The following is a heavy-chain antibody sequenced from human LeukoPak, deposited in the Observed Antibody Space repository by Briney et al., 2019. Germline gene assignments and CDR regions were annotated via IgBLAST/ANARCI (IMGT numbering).Heavy chain of an antibody. J-gene: IGHJ6*03. Sequence: GASVKVSCKASGYTFTSYDIKWVRQATGQGLEWMGWMNPNSGNTGYAQKFRGRVTMTRNTSISTAYMELSSLRSEDTAVYYCARDMYYYDSSGYAAYYMDVWGKGTTVTVSS. CDR2: MNPNSGNT. CDR1: GYTFTSYD. D-gene: IGHD3-22*01. V-gene: IGHV1-8*01. CDR3: ARDMYYYDSSGYAAYYMDV.